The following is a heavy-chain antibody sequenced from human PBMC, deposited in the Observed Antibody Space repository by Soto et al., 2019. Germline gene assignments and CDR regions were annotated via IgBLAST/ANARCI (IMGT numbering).Heavy chain of an antibody. D-gene: IGHD3-22*01. V-gene: IGHV1-2*02. CDR1: GYTFTGYY. Sequence: GASVKVSCKASGYTFTGYYMHWVRQAPGQGLEWMGWINPNSGGTNYAQKFQGRVTMTRDTSISTAYMELSRLRSDDTAVYYCARHYYDSSGYYFYDYWGQGTLITVSS. J-gene: IGHJ4*02. CDR3: ARHYYDSSGYYFYDY. CDR2: INPNSGGT.